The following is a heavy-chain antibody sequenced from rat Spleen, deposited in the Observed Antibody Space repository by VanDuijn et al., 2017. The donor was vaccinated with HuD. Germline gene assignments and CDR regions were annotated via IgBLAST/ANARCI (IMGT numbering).Heavy chain of an antibody. CDR3: ATRFYDGIFDY. Sequence: EVQLVESDGGLVQPGRSLKLSCAASGFTFSDYYMAWVRQAPKKGLEWVATIIYDDSRTYYRDSVKGRFTISRDNAKNTLYLQMDSLRSEDTATYYCATRFYDGIFDYWGQGVMVTVSS. CDR1: GFTFSDYY. V-gene: IGHV5S10*01. J-gene: IGHJ2*01. CDR2: IIYDDSRT. D-gene: IGHD1-12*02.